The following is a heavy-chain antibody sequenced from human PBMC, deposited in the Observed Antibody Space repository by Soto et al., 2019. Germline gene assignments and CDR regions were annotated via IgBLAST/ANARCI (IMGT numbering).Heavy chain of an antibody. CDR1: GGSISSYY. CDR3: ARRGNLKGYCSGGSCYSTYYYYYYMDV. D-gene: IGHD2-15*01. Sequence: SETLSLTCTVSGGSISSYYWSWIRQPPGKGLEWIGYIYYSGSTNYNPSLKSRVTISVDTSKNQFSLKLSSVTAADTAVYYCARRGNLKGYCSGGSCYSTYYYYYYMDVWGKGTTVTVSS. V-gene: IGHV4-59*08. CDR2: IYYSGST. J-gene: IGHJ6*03.